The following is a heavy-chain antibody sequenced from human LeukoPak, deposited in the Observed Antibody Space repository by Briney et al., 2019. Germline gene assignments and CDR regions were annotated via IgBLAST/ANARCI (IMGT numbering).Heavy chain of an antibody. J-gene: IGHJ4*02. CDR2: IWYDGSNK. Sequence: GGSLRLSCAASGFTFSSYGMHWVRQAPGKGLEWVAVIWYDGSNKYYADSVKGRFTISRDNSKNTLYLQMNSLRAEDTAVYYCARDFRPGQLVTPGDYWGQGTLVTVSS. CDR3: ARDFRPGQLVTPGDY. D-gene: IGHD6-13*01. V-gene: IGHV3-33*01. CDR1: GFTFSSYG.